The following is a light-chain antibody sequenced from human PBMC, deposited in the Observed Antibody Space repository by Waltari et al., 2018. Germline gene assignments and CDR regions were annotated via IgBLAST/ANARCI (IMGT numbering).Light chain of an antibody. Sequence: DIVMTQSPDSLTVSLGERATINCKSSQTVLYSDNNNYLGWYQQKPGQPPRLLISWAATRESGVPARFSGGGSGTDFTLTISSLQAEDVAVYYCQQYYDSPVTFGQGTKLDLK. CDR3: QQYYDSPVT. CDR1: QTVLYSDNNNY. J-gene: IGKJ2*01. V-gene: IGKV4-1*01. CDR2: WAA.